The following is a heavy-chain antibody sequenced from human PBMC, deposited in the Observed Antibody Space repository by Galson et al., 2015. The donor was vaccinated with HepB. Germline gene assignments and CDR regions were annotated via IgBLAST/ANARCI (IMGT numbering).Heavy chain of an antibody. CDR1: GFIFDDYT. J-gene: IGHJ3*01. D-gene: IGHD4-17*01. Sequence: SLRLSCAGSGFIFDDYTMHWVRQVPGKGLEWVSRISWNSGNIGYADSVKGRLTISRDNAENSLFLQMDSLTAEDTALYYCAKDMGHGDYGWAFDVWSQGTMVIVSS. CDR2: ISWNSGNI. CDR3: AKDMGHGDYGWAFDV. V-gene: IGHV3-9*01.